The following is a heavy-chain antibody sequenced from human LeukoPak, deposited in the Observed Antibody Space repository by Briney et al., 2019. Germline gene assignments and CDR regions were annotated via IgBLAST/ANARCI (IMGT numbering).Heavy chain of an antibody. D-gene: IGHD1-14*01. J-gene: IGHJ4*02. CDR1: GGSISSYY. Sequence: SETLSLTCPVSGGSISSYYWSWIRQPPGKGLEWIGYIYYSGSTNYNPSLKSRVTISVDTSKNQFSLKLSSVTAADTAVYYCAREKNPAVFDYWGQGTLVTVSS. CDR2: IYYSGST. V-gene: IGHV4-59*01. CDR3: AREKNPAVFDY.